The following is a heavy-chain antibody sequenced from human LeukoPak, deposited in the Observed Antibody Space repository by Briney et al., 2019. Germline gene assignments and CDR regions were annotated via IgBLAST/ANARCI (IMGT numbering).Heavy chain of an antibody. V-gene: IGHV4-34*01. CDR1: GGSFSGYY. CDR3: ARGRDYSNSVAGWFDP. CDR2: INHSGST. J-gene: IGHJ5*02. D-gene: IGHD4-11*01. Sequence: SETLSLPCAVYGGSFSGYYWNWIRQPPGKGLEWIGEINHSGSTNYNPSLKSRVTISVDTSKNQFSLKLSSVTTADTAVYYCARGRDYSNSVAGWFDPWGQGTLVTVSS.